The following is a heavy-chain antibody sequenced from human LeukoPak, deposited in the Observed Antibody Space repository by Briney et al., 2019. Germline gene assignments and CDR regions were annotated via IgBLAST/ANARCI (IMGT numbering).Heavy chain of an antibody. V-gene: IGHV3-48*01. CDR1: GFTFSSYS. CDR3: ASLWYGDYGSY. Sequence: GGSLRLSCAASGFTFSSYSMNWVRQAPGKGLEWVSYISSSSSTIYYADSVKGRFTISRDNAKNSLYLQMNSLRAEDTAVYYCASLWYGDYGSYWGQGTLATVSP. CDR2: ISSSSSTI. D-gene: IGHD4-17*01. J-gene: IGHJ4*02.